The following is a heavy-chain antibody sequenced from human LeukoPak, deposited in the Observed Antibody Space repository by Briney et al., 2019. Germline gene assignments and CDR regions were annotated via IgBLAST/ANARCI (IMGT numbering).Heavy chain of an antibody. J-gene: IGHJ4*02. CDR3: AKDLPSNMAVASYYFDY. CDR1: GFTISSYA. CDR2: ISGSGGST. V-gene: IGHV3-23*01. D-gene: IGHD6-19*01. Sequence: GGSLRLSCAASGFTISSYAMIWVRLAPGKGLEWVSGISGSGGSTHYADPVKGRFTISRDNSKNTLYLQMNSLRGEDTAEYYCAKDLPSNMAVASYYFDYWGQGTLVTVSS.